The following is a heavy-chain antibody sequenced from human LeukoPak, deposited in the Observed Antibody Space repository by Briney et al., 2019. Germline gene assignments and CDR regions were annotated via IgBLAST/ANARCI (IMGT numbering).Heavy chain of an antibody. D-gene: IGHD2-2*01. CDR3: ARDEFGTIDY. J-gene: IGHJ4*02. Sequence: GGSLRLSCAASGFTFSSYAMSWVRQAPGKGVEWVSAISGSGGSTYYADSVKGRFTISRDNSKNTLYLQMNSLRAEDTAVYYCARDEFGTIDYWGQGTLVTVSS. CDR1: GFTFSSYA. V-gene: IGHV3-23*01. CDR2: ISGSGGST.